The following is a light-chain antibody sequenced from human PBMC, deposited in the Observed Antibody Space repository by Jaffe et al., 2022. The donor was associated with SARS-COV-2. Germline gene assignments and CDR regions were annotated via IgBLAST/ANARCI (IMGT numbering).Light chain of an antibody. CDR3: QQSYSSLGT. CDR2: AAS. V-gene: IGKV1-39*01. CDR1: QSISSS. J-gene: IGKJ2*01. Sequence: DIQMTQSPSSLSASVGDRVTITCRASQSISSSLNWYQQKPGKAPKLLIYAASSLQSGVPSRFSGSGSGTDFTLTISSLQPEDFATYYCQQSYSSLGTFGQGTKLEI.